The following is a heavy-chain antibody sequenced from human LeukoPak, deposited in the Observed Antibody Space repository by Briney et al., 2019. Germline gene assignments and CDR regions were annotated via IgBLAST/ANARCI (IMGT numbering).Heavy chain of an antibody. CDR3: ARQSRDGSKTRGYYFDY. V-gene: IGHV5-51*01. CDR2: IYPADSDT. Sequence: GESLKISCQVSGYIFTNYWIGWVRQMPGKGLESLGIIYPADSDTTYSPSFQGQVGISADKSISTVYLQWSSPRASDTAMYYCARQSRDGSKTRGYYFDYWGQGTLVTVSS. D-gene: IGHD3-10*01. CDR1: GYIFTNYW. J-gene: IGHJ4*02.